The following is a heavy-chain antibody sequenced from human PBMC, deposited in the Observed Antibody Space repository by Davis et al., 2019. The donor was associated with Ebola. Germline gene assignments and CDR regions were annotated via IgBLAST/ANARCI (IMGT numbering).Heavy chain of an antibody. CDR2: VYYSGST. V-gene: IGHV4-39*07. Sequence: MPSETLSLTCTVSGGSISSSSYYWGWIRQPPGKGLEWIGSVYYSGSTYYNPSLKSRVTISVDTSKNQFSLKLSSVTAEDTAVYYCAKSGLSFGVVKYHYGMDVWGKGTTVTVSS. CDR1: GGSISSSSYY. CDR3: AKSGLSFGVVKYHYGMDV. J-gene: IGHJ6*04. D-gene: IGHD3-3*01.